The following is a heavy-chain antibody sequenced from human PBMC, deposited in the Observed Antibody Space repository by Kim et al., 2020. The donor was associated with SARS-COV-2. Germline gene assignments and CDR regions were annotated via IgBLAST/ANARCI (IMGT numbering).Heavy chain of an antibody. CDR2: ISAYNGNT. CDR3: ARDLGASWDA. J-gene: IGHJ5*02. D-gene: IGHD3-16*01. V-gene: IGHV1-18*04. Sequence: ASVKVSCKASGYTITSSGISWVRQAPGQGLEWMGWISAYNGNTNYAQKHQGRVTMTTDTSTSTAYMELRSLSSDDTAVYYCARDLGASWDAWGQGPLVPVSS. CDR1: GYTITSSG.